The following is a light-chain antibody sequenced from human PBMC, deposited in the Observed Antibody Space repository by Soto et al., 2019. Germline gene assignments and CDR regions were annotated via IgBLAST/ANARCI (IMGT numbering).Light chain of an antibody. CDR1: QSVSSN. Sequence: EMVMTQSPATLSVSPGERATLSCRASQSVSSNLAWYQQKPGQAPGLLIYGASTRATGIPARFSGSGSGTEFTLTVSSLQSEDFAVYYCRQYNNWPTFGQGTKLEIK. CDR2: GAS. CDR3: RQYNNWPT. V-gene: IGKV3-15*01. J-gene: IGKJ1*01.